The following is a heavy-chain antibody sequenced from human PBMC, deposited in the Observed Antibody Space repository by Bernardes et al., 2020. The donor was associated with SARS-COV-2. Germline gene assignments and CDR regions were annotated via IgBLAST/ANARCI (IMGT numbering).Heavy chain of an antibody. Sequence: GGSLRLSCAASGFSFSDYNMNWVRQAPGKGLEWLSSIGTSNIEYYADSVKGRFTISRDNAENSVFLQMNNLRGEDTAVYYCARERGAWLQLKAFDFWGQGTMVTVSS. J-gene: IGHJ3*01. D-gene: IGHD1-1*01. CDR1: GFSFSDYN. CDR3: ARERGAWLQLKAFDF. CDR2: IGTSNIE. V-gene: IGHV3-48*01.